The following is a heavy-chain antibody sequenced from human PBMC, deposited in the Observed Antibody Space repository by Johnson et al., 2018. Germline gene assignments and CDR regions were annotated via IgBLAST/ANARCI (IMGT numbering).Heavy chain of an antibody. V-gene: IGHV1-8*01. CDR2: MNPNSGNT. CDR1: GYTFTSYD. CDR3: ATPGPHAWFGEFHPSDYGMDV. Sequence: QVQLQESGAEVKKPGASVKVSCKASGYTFTSYDINWVRQATGQGLEWMGWMNPNSGNTGYAQKFQGRVTMTRNTSISTAYMELSSLGSEDTAVYYVATPGPHAWFGEFHPSDYGMDVWGQGTTVTVSS. J-gene: IGHJ6*02. D-gene: IGHD3-10*01.